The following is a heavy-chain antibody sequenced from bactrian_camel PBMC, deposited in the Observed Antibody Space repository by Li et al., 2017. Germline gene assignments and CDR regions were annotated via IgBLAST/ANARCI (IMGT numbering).Heavy chain of an antibody. J-gene: IGHJ6*01. CDR1: GSIVSTMC. D-gene: IGHD6*01. CDR2: IDRAGAP. CDR3: TKDRGRAVPAGSFDY. Sequence: HVQLVESGGGSVQAGRSLRLSCASSGSIVSTMCMGWVRQAPGREREGVAAIDRAGAPTYTYAVAGRFTISKDNVKNTLYLQLNSLKTEDTAMYYCTKDRGRAVPAGSFDYWAQGTQVTVS. V-gene: IGHV3S53*01.